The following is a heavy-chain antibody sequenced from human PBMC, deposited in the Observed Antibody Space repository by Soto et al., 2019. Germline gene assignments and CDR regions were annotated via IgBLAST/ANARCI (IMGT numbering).Heavy chain of an antibody. V-gene: IGHV4-39*01. CDR3: ARLHCDSPNCVPLDP. Sequence: QLQLQESGPGLVKPSETLSLTCTVSGGSISDDTYYWGWIRQPPGKGLEWIGSIYYSGTSSYNPSLKSGVPMSVDTSKKQWSLRLSSVTAADTAVYYCARLHCDSPNCVPLDPWGQGTLVIVSS. CDR1: GGSISDDTYY. J-gene: IGHJ5*02. D-gene: IGHD2-2*01. CDR2: IYYSGTS.